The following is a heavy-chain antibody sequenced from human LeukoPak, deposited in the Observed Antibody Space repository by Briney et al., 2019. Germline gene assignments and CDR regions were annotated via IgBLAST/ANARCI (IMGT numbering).Heavy chain of an antibody. J-gene: IGHJ6*03. CDR2: IYYSGST. V-gene: IGHV4-34*01. Sequence: PSETLSLTCAVYGGSFGGYYWSWIRQPPGKGLEWIGNIYYSGSTYFNPSLKSRVTISVDTSKNQFSLKLSAVAAADTAVYYCASVRRGFGESSKYYSYYYMDVWGIGTAVTISS. CDR1: GGSFGGYY. CDR3: ASVRRGFGESSKYYSYYYMDV. D-gene: IGHD3-10*01.